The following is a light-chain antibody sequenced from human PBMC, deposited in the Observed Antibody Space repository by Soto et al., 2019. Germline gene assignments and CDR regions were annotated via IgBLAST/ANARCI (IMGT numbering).Light chain of an antibody. CDR2: GAS. CDR1: QSVSSN. CDR3: QHYTNWPTWT. Sequence: LEMTQSPATLSVSPGERATLSCRASQSVSSNLAWYQQKPCQAHRLIIYGASTRATGIPARFRGSVSGTEFTLTISSLQSEDFAVYYGQHYTNWPTWTFGPGTKVDI. J-gene: IGKJ1*01. V-gene: IGKV3-15*01.